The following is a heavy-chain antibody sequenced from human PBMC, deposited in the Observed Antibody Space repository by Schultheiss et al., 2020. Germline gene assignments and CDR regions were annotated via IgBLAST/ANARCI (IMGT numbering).Heavy chain of an antibody. CDR1: GFTFSSYA. D-gene: IGHD3-10*01. Sequence: GGSLRLSCAASGFTFSSYAMHWVRQAPGKGLEWVSSISSSSSYIYYADSVKGRFTISRDNAKNSLYLQMNSLRAEDTAVYYCARLRGNYYGSGSYSHDAFDIWGQGTMVTVSS. V-gene: IGHV3-21*01. CDR3: ARLRGNYYGSGSYSHDAFDI. CDR2: ISSSSSYI. J-gene: IGHJ3*02.